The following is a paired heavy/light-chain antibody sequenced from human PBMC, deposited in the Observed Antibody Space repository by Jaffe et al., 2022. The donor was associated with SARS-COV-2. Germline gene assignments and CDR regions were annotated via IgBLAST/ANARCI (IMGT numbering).Heavy chain of an antibody. J-gene: IGHJ6*02. CDR1: GFTVTRNY. V-gene: IGHV3-66*02. D-gene: IGHD2-8*01. CDR2: IYTSGNT. CDR3: ARDPGYTYGNYYYYGMDV. Sequence: EVQLVESGGGLVQPGGSLRLSCAASGFTVTRNYMSWVRQAPGKGLEWVSIIYTSGNTYYADSVRGRFTMSRDSSKNTVYLQMDSLRAEDTALYYCARDPGYTYGNYYYYGMDVWGQGTTVTVSS.
Light chain of an antibody. CDR2: DVT. CDR1: SSDVGGYNY. V-gene: IGLV2-14*03. Sequence: QSALTQPASVSGSPGQSITISCSGTSSDVGGYNYVSWYQQHPGKVPKLMIYDVTNRPSGVSNRFSGSKSGNTASLTISGLQAEDEADYYCSSYTSSSTLVFGGGTKLAVL. J-gene: IGLJ2*01. CDR3: SSYTSSSTLV.